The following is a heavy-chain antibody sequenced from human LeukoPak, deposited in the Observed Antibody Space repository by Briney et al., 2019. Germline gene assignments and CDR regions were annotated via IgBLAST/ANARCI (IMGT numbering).Heavy chain of an antibody. V-gene: IGHV4-34*01. CDR3: AMDLGYCSSTSCYAMPMDV. D-gene: IGHD2-2*01. CDR1: GGSFSGYY. J-gene: IGHJ3*01. CDR2: INHSGST. Sequence: SETLSLTCAVYGGSFSGYYWSWIRQPPGKGLEWIGEINHSGSTNYNPSLKSRVTISVDTSKNQFSLKLSSVTAADTAVYYCAMDLGYCSSTSCYAMPMDVWGQGTMVTVSS.